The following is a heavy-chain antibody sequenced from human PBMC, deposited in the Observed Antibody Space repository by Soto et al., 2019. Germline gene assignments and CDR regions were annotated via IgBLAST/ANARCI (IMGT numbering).Heavy chain of an antibody. J-gene: IGHJ4*02. CDR1: GESMSNTAYY. CDR2: IFYTGSA. Sequence: QLQLQESGPGLVKPSETLSLTCNVSGESMSNTAYYWGWIRQTPGKVLEWIGSIFYTGSAYYNSSLRSRVTISGDTSKNQFSLKLLSVAAADTAIYYCARLKSAYSGSYYGGGFFDYWGQGSLVTVSS. CDR3: ARLKSAYSGSYYGGGFFDY. V-gene: IGHV4-39*01. D-gene: IGHD1-26*01.